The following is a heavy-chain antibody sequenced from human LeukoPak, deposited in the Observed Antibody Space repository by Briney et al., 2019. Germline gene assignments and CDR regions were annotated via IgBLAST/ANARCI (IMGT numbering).Heavy chain of an antibody. CDR2: IIPILGIA. Sequence: ASVKVSCKASGGTFSSYAISWVRQAPGQGLEWMGRIIPILGIANYARKFQGRVTITADKSTSTAYMELSSLRSEDTAVYYCARGGRPNDYGDYGYYYGMDVWGQGTTVTVSS. CDR3: ARGGRPNDYGDYGYYYGMDV. CDR1: GGTFSSYA. V-gene: IGHV1-69*04. D-gene: IGHD4-17*01. J-gene: IGHJ6*02.